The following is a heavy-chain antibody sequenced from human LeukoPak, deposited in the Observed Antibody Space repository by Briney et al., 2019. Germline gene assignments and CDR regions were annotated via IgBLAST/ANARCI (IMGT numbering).Heavy chain of an antibody. V-gene: IGHV3-23*01. CDR1: GFSFSSHG. J-gene: IGHJ4*02. CDR2: IIGGAGGT. CDR3: ARDGPWFDF. Sequence: PGGSLRLSCAASGFSFSSHGMSWVRQAPGKGLEWVSGIIGGAGGTYYADSMKGRFTISRDNSKNTVYLQMNSLRSEDTAIYYCARDGPWFDFWGQGTLVTVSS. D-gene: IGHD5-24*01.